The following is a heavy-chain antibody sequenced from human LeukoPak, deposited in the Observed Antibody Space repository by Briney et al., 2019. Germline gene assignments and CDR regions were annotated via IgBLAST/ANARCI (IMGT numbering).Heavy chain of an antibody. J-gene: IGHJ3*02. CDR3: ARARGTMVRGDDAFNI. V-gene: IGHV3-21*01. CDR2: ISSSSSYI. CDR1: GFTFSSCS. D-gene: IGHD3-10*01. Sequence: GGSLRLSCAASGFTFSSCSMNWVRQAPGKGLKWVSSISSSSSYIYYADSVKGRFTISRDNAKNSLYLQMNSLRAEDTAVYYCARARGTMVRGDDAFNIWGQGTMVTVSS.